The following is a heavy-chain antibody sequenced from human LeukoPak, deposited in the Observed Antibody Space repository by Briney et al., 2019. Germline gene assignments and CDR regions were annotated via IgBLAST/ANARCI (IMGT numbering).Heavy chain of an antibody. CDR1: GFTFSGSA. Sequence: GGSLRLSCAASGFTFSGSAMHWVRQASGKGLEWVGRIRSKANSYATAYAASVKGRFTISRDDSKNTAYLQMNSLKTEDTAVYYCARVSPNTVTTLQYFDYWGQGTLVTVSS. CDR3: ARVSPNTVTTLQYFDY. V-gene: IGHV3-73*01. CDR2: IRSKANSYAT. D-gene: IGHD4-17*01. J-gene: IGHJ4*02.